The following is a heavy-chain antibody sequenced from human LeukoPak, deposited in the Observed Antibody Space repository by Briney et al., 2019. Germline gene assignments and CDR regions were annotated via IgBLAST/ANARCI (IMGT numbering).Heavy chain of an antibody. CDR2: IFYTGSI. Sequence: SETLSLTCTVSGGSISSSSYYWAWIRQPPGKGLEWIGSIFYTGSIYYSSSLKSRVTISVDTSKNQFSLKLNSVTAADMAVYFCARDAGYSSRQLDYWGQGTLVTVSS. D-gene: IGHD6-13*01. CDR1: GGSISSSSYY. CDR3: ARDAGYSSRQLDY. V-gene: IGHV4-39*07. J-gene: IGHJ4*02.